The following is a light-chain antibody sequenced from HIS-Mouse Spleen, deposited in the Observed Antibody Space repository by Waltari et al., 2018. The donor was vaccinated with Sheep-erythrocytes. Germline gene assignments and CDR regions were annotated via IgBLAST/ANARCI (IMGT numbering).Light chain of an antibody. V-gene: IGLV3-1*01. CDR3: QAWDSSTAV. J-gene: IGLJ2*01. CDR1: TLGDKY. CDR2: QDR. Sequence: SYELTQPPSVSVSPGQTASITCSGDTLGDKYACWYQQKPGQSPVLVIYQDRKRPSGGPGRFSGSNSGNTATLTISGTQAMDEADYYCQAWDSSTAVFGGGTKLTVL.